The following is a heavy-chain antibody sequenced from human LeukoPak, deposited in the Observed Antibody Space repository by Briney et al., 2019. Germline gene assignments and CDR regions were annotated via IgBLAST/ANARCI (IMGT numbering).Heavy chain of an antibody. CDR1: GFTVSSNY. CDR3: ARGSCYSCPLGY. J-gene: IGHJ4*02. CDR2: IYSGGST. D-gene: IGHD2-15*01. Sequence: GGSLRLSCAASGFTVSSNYMSWVRQAPGKGLEGGSVIYSGGSTYYADSVKGRFTISRDNSKNPLYLQMNSLRAEDTAVYYCARGSCYSCPLGYWGQGTLVTVSS. V-gene: IGHV3-53*01.